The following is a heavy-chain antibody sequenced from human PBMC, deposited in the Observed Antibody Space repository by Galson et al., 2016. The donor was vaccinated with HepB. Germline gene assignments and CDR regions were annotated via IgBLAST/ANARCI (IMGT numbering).Heavy chain of an antibody. CDR3: AHSKVLWFGERQLDY. CDR2: IYWDDDK. D-gene: IGHD3-10*01. CDR1: GFSLTTSGVG. V-gene: IGHV2-5*02. J-gene: IGHJ4*02. Sequence: PALVKPTQTLTLTCTFSGFSLTTSGVGVGWIRQPPGKALEWLALIYWDDDKTYSPSLKGRLTITKDTSKNQVVLRMTNMDPVDTGTFYCAHSKVLWFGERQLDYWGQGTLVTVSS.